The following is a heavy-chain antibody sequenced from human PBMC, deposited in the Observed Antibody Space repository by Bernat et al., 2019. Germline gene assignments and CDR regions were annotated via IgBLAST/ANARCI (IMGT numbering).Heavy chain of an antibody. CDR2: ISSSSYI. CDR3: WRAAYSSSSVDF. J-gene: IGHJ4*02. V-gene: IGHV3-21*01. Sequence: EVQLVESGGGLVKPGGSLRLSCAASGFTFSSYSMNWVRQAPGKGLEWVSSISSSSYIYYADSVKGRFTISRDNAKNSLYLQMNSLRAEDTAVYYCWRAAYSSSSVDFWGQGTLVAVSS. CDR1: GFTFSSYS. D-gene: IGHD6-6*01.